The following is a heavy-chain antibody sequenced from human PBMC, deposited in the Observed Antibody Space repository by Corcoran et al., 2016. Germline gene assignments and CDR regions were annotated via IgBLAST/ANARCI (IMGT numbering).Heavy chain of an antibody. CDR1: GFTFSSYS. D-gene: IGHD3-10*01. J-gene: IGHJ5*02. Sequence: EVQLVESGGGLVKPGGSLRLSCAASGFTFSSYSMNWVRQAPGKGLEWVSSISSSSSYIYYADSVKGRFTISRDNAKNSLYLQMNSLRAEDTAVYYCARDGRRFGELFVGWFDPWCQGTLVTVSS. CDR2: ISSSSSYI. CDR3: ARDGRRFGELFVGWFDP. V-gene: IGHV3-21*01.